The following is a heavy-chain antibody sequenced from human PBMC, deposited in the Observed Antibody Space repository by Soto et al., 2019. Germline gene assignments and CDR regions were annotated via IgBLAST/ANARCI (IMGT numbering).Heavy chain of an antibody. CDR3: ARGRYCLTGRCFPNWFDS. CDR2: IYKSATT. CDR1: GDSISNLDYF. D-gene: IGHD7-27*01. V-gene: IGHV4-30-4*01. J-gene: IGHJ5*01. Sequence: SSETLSLTCSVSGDSISNLDYFWAWIRQPPGQALEYIGYIYKSATTYYNPSFESRVAISVETSKSQFSLNVTSVTAADTAVYFCARGRYCLTGRCFPNWFDSWGQGALVTVSS.